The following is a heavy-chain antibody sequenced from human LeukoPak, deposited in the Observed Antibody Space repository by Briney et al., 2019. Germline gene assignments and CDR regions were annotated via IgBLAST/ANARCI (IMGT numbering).Heavy chain of an antibody. CDR1: GFTFSNYA. CDR3: AKDPGYRYGPDYFDY. J-gene: IGHJ4*02. V-gene: IGHV3-23*01. CDR2: ISGSSDTT. D-gene: IGHD5-18*01. Sequence: PGGSLRLSCAASGFTFSNYAMNWVRQAPGKGLEWVSYISGSSDTTYYADSVKDRFTISRDNSKNTLYLQMNSLRVDDTAVFYCAKDPGYRYGPDYFDYWGQGTLVTVSS.